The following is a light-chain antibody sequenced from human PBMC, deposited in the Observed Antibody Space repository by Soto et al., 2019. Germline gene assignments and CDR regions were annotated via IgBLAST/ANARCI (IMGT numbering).Light chain of an antibody. Sequence: AAGDRVTITCRASQDIRNELGWYQQKPGKAPNLLIYAASSLHTGVPSRFSGSGSGSYFTLTISGLQPDDFATYYCLQDYNYPRTFGQGTKVEVK. V-gene: IGKV1-6*02. CDR2: AAS. CDR3: LQDYNYPRT. CDR1: QDIRNE. J-gene: IGKJ1*01.